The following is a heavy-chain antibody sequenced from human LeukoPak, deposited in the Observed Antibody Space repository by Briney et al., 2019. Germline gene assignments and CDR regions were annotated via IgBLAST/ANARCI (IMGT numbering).Heavy chain of an antibody. D-gene: IGHD2-21*02. CDR2: IYYSGST. J-gene: IGHJ6*02. V-gene: IGHV4-59*08. CDR1: GGSISSYY. CDR3: ARHRPICGGDCYTGPNYYYYYDMDV. Sequence: PSETLSLTCTVSGGSISSYYWSWIRQPPGKGLEWIGYIYYSGSTNYNPSLKSRVSISVDPSKNQFSLKLSSVTAADTAVYYCARHRPICGGDCYTGPNYYYYYDMDVWGQGTTVTVSS.